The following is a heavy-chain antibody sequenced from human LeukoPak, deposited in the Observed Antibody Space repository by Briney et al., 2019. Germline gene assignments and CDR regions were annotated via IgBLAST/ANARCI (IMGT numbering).Heavy chain of an antibody. Sequence: SVKVSCKASGYTFTSYGISWVRQAPGQGLEWMGGIIPIFGTANYAQKFQGRVTITADKSTSTAYMELSSLRSEDTAVYYCASRDRDYDILTGGGDAFDIWGQGTMVTVSS. D-gene: IGHD3-9*01. CDR1: GYTFTSYG. CDR3: ASRDRDYDILTGGGDAFDI. V-gene: IGHV1-69*06. CDR2: IIPIFGTA. J-gene: IGHJ3*02.